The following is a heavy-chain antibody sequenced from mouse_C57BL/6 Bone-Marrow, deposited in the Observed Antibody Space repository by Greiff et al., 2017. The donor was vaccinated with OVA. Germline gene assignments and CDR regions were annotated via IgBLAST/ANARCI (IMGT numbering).Heavy chain of an antibody. CDR3: ARRRGWLLPWFAY. J-gene: IGHJ3*01. CDR2: INPYNGGT. CDR1: GYTFTDYY. Sequence: EVQLKQSGPVLVKPGASVKMSCKASGYTFTDYYMNWVKQSHGKSLEWIGVINPYNGGTSYNQKFKGKATLTVDKSSSTAYMELNSLTSEDSAVYYCARRRGWLLPWFAYWGQGTLVTVSA. D-gene: IGHD2-3*01. V-gene: IGHV1-19*01.